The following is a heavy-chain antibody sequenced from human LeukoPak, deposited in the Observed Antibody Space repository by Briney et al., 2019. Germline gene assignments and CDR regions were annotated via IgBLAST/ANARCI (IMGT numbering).Heavy chain of an antibody. CDR1: GYTFTSYD. CDR3: ARVMDCSGGSCYSYYHGMDV. D-gene: IGHD2-15*01. V-gene: IGHV1-8*01. CDR2: MNPNSGNT. Sequence: ASVKVSCKASGYTFTSYDINWVRQATGQGLEWMGWMNPNSGNTGYAQKFQGRVTMTRNTSISTAYMELSSLRSEDTAVYYCARVMDCSGGSCYSYYHGMDVWGQGTTVTVSS. J-gene: IGHJ6*02.